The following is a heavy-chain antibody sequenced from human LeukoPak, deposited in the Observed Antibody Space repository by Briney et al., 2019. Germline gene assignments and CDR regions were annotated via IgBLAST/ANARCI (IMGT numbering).Heavy chain of an antibody. CDR1: GFTFISYW. V-gene: IGHV3-7*03. Sequence: GGSLRLSCAASGFTFISYWMNWARQAPGKGLEWVASINHNGNVNYYVDSVKGRFTISRDNAKNSLYLQMSNLRAEDTAVYFCARGGGLDVWGQGATVTVSS. CDR3: ARGGGLDV. D-gene: IGHD3-16*01. J-gene: IGHJ6*02. CDR2: INHNGNVN.